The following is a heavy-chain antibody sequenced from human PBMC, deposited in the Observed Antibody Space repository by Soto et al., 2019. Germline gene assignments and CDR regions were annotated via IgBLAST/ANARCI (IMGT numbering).Heavy chain of an antibody. V-gene: IGHV4-34*01. CDR1: GGSFSGYY. CDR2: INHSGST. Sequence: SETLSLTCAVYGGSFSGYYWSWIRQPPGKGLEWIGEINHSGSTNYNPSLKSRVTISVDTSKNQFSLKLGSVTAADTAVYYCARYCSGGSCYLYYFDYWGQGTLVTVSS. J-gene: IGHJ4*02. D-gene: IGHD2-15*01. CDR3: ARYCSGGSCYLYYFDY.